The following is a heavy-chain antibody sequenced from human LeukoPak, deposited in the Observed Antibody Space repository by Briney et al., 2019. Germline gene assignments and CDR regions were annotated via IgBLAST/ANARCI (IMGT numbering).Heavy chain of an antibody. CDR3: ARTGNYDFWSGYSNWFDP. J-gene: IGHJ5*02. CDR1: GGSISSGSYY. D-gene: IGHD3-3*01. V-gene: IGHV4-61*02. Sequence: SQTLSLTCTVSGGSISSGSYYWSWIRQPAGKGLEWIGRIYTSGSTNYNPSLKSRVTISVDTSKNQFSLKLSSVTAADTAVYYCARTGNYDFWSGYSNWFDPWGQGTLVTVSS. CDR2: IYTSGST.